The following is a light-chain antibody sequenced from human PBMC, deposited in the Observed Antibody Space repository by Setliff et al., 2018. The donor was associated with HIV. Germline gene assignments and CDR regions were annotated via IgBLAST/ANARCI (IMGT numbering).Light chain of an antibody. Sequence: SYALTQRPSVSVAPGKTARITCGGDNIGIKSVHWYQQKPGQAPVVVMYYDHDRPSWIPERFSGSNSRNTATLTISRVEVGDEADYYCQVWDSSSDHYVFGSGTKSPS. J-gene: IGLJ1*01. V-gene: IGLV3-21*04. CDR1: NIGIKS. CDR2: YDH. CDR3: QVWDSSSDHYV.